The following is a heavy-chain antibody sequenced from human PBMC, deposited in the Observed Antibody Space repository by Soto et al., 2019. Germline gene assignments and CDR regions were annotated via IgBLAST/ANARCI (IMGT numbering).Heavy chain of an antibody. Sequence: SETLSLTCAVYGGSFSGYYWSWIRQPPGKGLEWIGEINHSGSTNYNPSLKSRVTISVDTSKNQFSLKLSSVTAADTAVYYCARVIDFWSGYLVYFDYWGQGTLVTVSS. V-gene: IGHV4-34*01. CDR2: INHSGST. CDR3: ARVIDFWSGYLVYFDY. J-gene: IGHJ4*02. CDR1: GGSFSGYY. D-gene: IGHD3-3*01.